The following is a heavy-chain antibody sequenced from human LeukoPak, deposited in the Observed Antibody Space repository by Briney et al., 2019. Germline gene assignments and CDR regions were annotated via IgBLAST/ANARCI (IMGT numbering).Heavy chain of an antibody. D-gene: IGHD2-2*02. CDR1: GYTFTGYY. Sequence: ASVKVSCTASGYTFTGYYMHWVRQAPGQGLEWMGRINPNSGGTNYAQKFQGRVTMTRDTSISTAYMELSRLRSDDTAVYYCARGLPIYYYYGMDVWGQGTTVTVSS. V-gene: IGHV1-2*06. CDR3: ARGLPIYYYYGMDV. CDR2: INPNSGGT. J-gene: IGHJ6*02.